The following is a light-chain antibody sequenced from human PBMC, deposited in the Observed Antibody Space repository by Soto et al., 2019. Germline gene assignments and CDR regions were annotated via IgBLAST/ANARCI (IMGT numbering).Light chain of an antibody. CDR1: QSVSSN. V-gene: IGKV3-15*01. CDR3: QQSDT. CDR2: GAS. Sequence: LVMPQSPATLSVSPGERATLSCRASQSVSSNLAWYQQKPGQAPRLLIYGASTRATGIPARFSGSGSGTEFTLTISSLQSEDFAVYYCQQSDTFGGGTKVDIK. J-gene: IGKJ4*01.